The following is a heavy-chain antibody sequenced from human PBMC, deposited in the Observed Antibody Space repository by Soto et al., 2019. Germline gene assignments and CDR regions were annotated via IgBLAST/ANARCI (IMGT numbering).Heavy chain of an antibody. J-gene: IGHJ4*01. CDR3: AHSSRGWQYDCTH. CDR2: IYWDGDK. V-gene: IGHV2-5*05. Sequence: QITLKESGPTLVKPTQTLTLTCTFSGFALSARGMGVGWIRQPPGKALEWLALIYWDGDKWYGPSLKNRATITEYTPKNQVVLTITYMYPLDTATYYCAHSSRGWQYDCTHWGHGARVTVSS. D-gene: IGHD6-19*01. CDR1: GFALSARGMG.